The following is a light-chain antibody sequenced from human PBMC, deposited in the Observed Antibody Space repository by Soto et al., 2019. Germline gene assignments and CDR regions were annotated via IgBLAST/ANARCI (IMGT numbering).Light chain of an antibody. CDR1: QSISSY. CDR3: QQRSNWPRGT. Sequence: TPSPSSLSASVGDRVTITCRASQSISSYLAWYQQKPGQAPRLLIYGASNRATGIPARFSGSGSGTDFTLTISSLEPEDFAVYYCQQRSNWPRGTFGQGTKVDI. CDR2: GAS. J-gene: IGKJ1*01. V-gene: IGKV3-11*01.